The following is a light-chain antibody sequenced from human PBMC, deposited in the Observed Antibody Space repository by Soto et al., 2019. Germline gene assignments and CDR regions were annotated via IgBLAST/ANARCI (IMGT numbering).Light chain of an antibody. V-gene: IGKV1-39*01. J-gene: IGKJ1*01. CDR2: GAS. Sequence: QHTHSPASLSPSLVYRLTIPRLSSQSISSYLTWYQRRPGKAPKLLIFGASTRQSGVPERFSGSGSGTDFTLTISSLQAEDVAVYYCQQYYTTPLTFGQGTKVDI. CDR1: QSISSY. CDR3: QQYYTTPLT.